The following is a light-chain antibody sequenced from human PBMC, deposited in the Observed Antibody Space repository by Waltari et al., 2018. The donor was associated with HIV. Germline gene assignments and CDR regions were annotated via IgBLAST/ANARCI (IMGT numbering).Light chain of an antibody. V-gene: IGKV1-9*01. CDR1: QDISDF. CDR2: DAS. J-gene: IGKJ4*01. Sequence: DIQLTQSPSFLSASVGDRVTIACRASQDISDFSAWYQQKPGIAPRLLIYDASILYTGVPSRFRGSGSGTEFTLTISSLQPEDFASYYCQQLHTFPLTFGGGTKV. CDR3: QQLHTFPLT.